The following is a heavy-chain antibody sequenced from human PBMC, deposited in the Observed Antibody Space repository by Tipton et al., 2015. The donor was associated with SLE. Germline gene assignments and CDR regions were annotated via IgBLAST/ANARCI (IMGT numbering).Heavy chain of an antibody. CDR2: IYYSGST. CDR1: GGSISSYY. V-gene: IGHV4-59*01. CDR3: ARSSIAARGGFDY. J-gene: IGHJ4*02. Sequence: LRLSCTVSGGSISSYYWSWIRQPPGKGLEWIGYIYYSGSTNYNPSLKGRVTISVDTSKNQFSLKLSSVTAADTAVYYCARSSIAARGGFDYWGQGTLVTVSS. D-gene: IGHD6-6*01.